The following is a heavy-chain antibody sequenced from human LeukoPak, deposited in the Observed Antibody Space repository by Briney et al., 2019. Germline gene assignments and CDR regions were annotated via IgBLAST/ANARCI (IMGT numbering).Heavy chain of an antibody. Sequence: SQTLSLTCAVSGGSISSGGYSWSWIRQPPGKGLEWIGYIYYSGSTNYNPSLKSRVTISVDTSKNQFSLKLSSVTAADTAVYYCARVYCSGGSCYLDYWGQGTLVTVSS. CDR3: ARVYCSGGSCYLDY. CDR1: GGSISSGGYS. V-gene: IGHV4-61*08. D-gene: IGHD2-15*01. CDR2: IYYSGST. J-gene: IGHJ4*02.